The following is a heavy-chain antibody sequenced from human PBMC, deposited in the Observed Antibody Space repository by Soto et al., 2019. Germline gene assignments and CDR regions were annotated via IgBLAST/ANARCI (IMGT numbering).Heavy chain of an antibody. D-gene: IGHD2-2*01. J-gene: IGHJ2*01. CDR2: IYYSGST. V-gene: IGHV4-31*03. Sequence: QVQLQESGPGLVKPSQTLSLTCTVSGGSISSGGYYWSWIRQHPGKGLEWIGYIYYSGSTYYNPSLKSRVTISVDTSKNQFSLKLSSVTAADTAVYYCARSEVIVVVPAAMWYFDLWGRGTLVSVSS. CDR1: GGSISSGGYY. CDR3: ARSEVIVVVPAAMWYFDL.